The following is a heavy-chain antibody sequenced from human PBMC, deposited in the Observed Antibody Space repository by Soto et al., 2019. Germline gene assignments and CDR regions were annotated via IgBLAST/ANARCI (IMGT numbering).Heavy chain of an antibody. D-gene: IGHD3-3*01. CDR2: IFYSGST. J-gene: IGHJ5*02. V-gene: IGHV4-39*01. Sequence: TSETLSLTCTVSGGSISSSNYYWGWIRQLPGKGLEWIGSIFYSGSTYYNPSPRSRVTIYIDSSKNQFSLKLSSVTAADTAVYYCERNLEVDAKTYNWFDIWGQGTLVTVSS. CDR3: ERNLEVDAKTYNWFDI. CDR1: GGSISSSNYY.